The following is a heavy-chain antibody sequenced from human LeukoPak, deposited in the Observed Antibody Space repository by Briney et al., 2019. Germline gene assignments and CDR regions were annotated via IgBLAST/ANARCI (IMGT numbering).Heavy chain of an antibody. CDR2: INTDGSTI. D-gene: IGHD3-16*02. CDR1: GFTFSNYW. V-gene: IGHV3-74*01. Sequence: GGTLRLSCPAYGFTFSNYWMHWVRQVPGKGLVWVSRINTDGSTIDYADSLKGRFTISRDDAKNTLYLQMYSLRDEDTAIYYCARAGSYRYDYWGQGTLVTVSS. J-gene: IGHJ4*02. CDR3: ARAGSYRYDY.